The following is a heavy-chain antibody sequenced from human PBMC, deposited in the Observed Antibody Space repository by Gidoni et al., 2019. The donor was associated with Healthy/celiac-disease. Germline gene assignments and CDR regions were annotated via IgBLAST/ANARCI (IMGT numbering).Heavy chain of an antibody. Sequence: EVQLVVSGGGLVQPGGSLRLSCAASGFTFRSDEMNWVRQAPGKGLEWVSYISSSGSTIYYADSVKGRFTISRDNAKNSLYLQMNSRRAEDTAVYYCARLDLETGDLFDYWGQGTLVTVSS. V-gene: IGHV3-48*03. J-gene: IGHJ4*02. D-gene: IGHD7-27*01. CDR1: GFTFRSDE. CDR3: ARLDLETGDLFDY. CDR2: ISSSGSTI.